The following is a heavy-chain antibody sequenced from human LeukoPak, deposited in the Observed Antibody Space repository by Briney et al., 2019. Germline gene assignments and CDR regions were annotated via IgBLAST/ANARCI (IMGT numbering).Heavy chain of an antibody. CDR3: ARGPDYDFWSGYDGNWFDP. CDR2: INHSGST. Sequence: PSETLSLTCAVYGGSFNGYYWSWIRQPPGKGLEWIGEINHSGSTNYNPSLKSRVTISVDTSKNQFSLKLSSVTAADTAVYYCARGPDYDFWSGYDGNWFDPWGQGTLVTVSS. CDR1: GGSFNGYY. J-gene: IGHJ5*02. D-gene: IGHD3-3*01. V-gene: IGHV4-34*01.